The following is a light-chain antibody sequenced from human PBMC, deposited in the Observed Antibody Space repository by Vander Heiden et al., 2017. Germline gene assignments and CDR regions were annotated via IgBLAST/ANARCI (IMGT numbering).Light chain of an antibody. Sequence: QSALTQPASVPGSPGQSLLISCTGTPSVVGRYNLVPRYQRHPGKAPKLLIYEVSERPSGISNRFSGSKSGNTASLTISGLQAEDEADYYCCSYTTSDTRVFGGGTKLTVL. CDR3: CSYTTSDTRV. V-gene: IGLV2-23*02. J-gene: IGLJ2*01. CDR2: EVS. CDR1: PSVVGRYNL.